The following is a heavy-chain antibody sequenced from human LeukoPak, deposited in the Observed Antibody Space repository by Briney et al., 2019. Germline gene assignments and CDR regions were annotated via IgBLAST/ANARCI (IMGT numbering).Heavy chain of an antibody. CDR1: GFTFSSYA. D-gene: IGHD4-17*01. CDR2: ISYDGSNK. CDR3: ARDYTTVTTSYYYYYGMDV. V-gene: IGHV3-30*04. Sequence: PGRSLRLSCAAPGFTFSSYAMHWVRQAPGKGLEWVAVISYDGSNKYYADSVKGRFTISRDNSKNTLYLQMNSLRAEDTAVYYCARDYTTVTTSYYYYYGMDVWGQGTTVTVSS. J-gene: IGHJ6*02.